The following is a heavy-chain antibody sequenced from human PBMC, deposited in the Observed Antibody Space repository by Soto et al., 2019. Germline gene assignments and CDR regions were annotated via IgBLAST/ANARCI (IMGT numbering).Heavy chain of an antibody. CDR1: GGTLSSYA. Sequence: EASVKVSCKDPGGTLSSYAITWVRQAPGQGLEWMGRIIPILGTANYGQKFQGRVTITADKSTSTAYMELISLRSEDTAVYYCARSYYYGSESYYYYGLDVWGQGTTVTVSS. D-gene: IGHD3-10*01. CDR2: IIPILGTA. V-gene: IGHV1-69*04. CDR3: ARSYYYGSESYYYYGLDV. J-gene: IGHJ6*02.